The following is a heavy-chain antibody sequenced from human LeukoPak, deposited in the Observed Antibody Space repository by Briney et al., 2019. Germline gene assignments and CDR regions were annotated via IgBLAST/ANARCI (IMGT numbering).Heavy chain of an antibody. D-gene: IGHD5-18*01. V-gene: IGHV3-30-3*01. CDR1: GFTFSSYA. J-gene: IGHJ4*02. CDR2: ISYDGSNK. CDR3: ASDREDTANLHYFDY. Sequence: GGSLRLSCAASGFTFSSYAMHWVRQAPGKGLEWVAVISYDGSNKYYADSVKGRFTVSRDNSKNTLYLQMNSLRVEDTAVYYCASDREDTANLHYFDYWGQGTLVTVSS.